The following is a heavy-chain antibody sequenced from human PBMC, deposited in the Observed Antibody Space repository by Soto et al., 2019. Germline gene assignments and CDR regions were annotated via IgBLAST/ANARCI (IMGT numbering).Heavy chain of an antibody. CDR2: IYYSGST. J-gene: IGHJ5*02. D-gene: IGHD2-2*01. V-gene: IGHV4-59*01. CDR1: GGSISSYY. CDR3: ARGGLIVVVPAAITQTNWFDP. Sequence: LSLTCTVSGGSISSYYWSWIRQPPGKGLEWIGYIYYSGSTNYNPSLKSRVTISVDTSKNQFSLKLSSVTAADTAVYYCARGGLIVVVPAAITQTNWFDPWGQGTLVTVSS.